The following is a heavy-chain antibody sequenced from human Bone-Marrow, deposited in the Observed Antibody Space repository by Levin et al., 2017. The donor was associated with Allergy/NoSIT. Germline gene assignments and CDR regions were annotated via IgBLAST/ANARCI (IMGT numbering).Heavy chain of an antibody. CDR3: AKGDGYIDS. J-gene: IGHJ4*02. CDR2: ISGGGGSA. V-gene: IGHV3-23*01. Sequence: GESLKISCAASGFTFSTDAMSWVRQAPGKGLEWVSAISGGGGSAYYADSVKGRFTISRDNSKITLSLQLNSLRAEDTALYYCAKGDGYIDSWGQGTLVTVSS. CDR1: GFTFSTDA. D-gene: IGHD5-24*01.